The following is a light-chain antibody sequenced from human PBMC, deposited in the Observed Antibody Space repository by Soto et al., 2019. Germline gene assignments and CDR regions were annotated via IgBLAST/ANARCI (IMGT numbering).Light chain of an antibody. Sequence: EIVTTQSPATLSVSPGETATLSCRASQSIGSNLVWYQQKPGQAPRLLIYGASIRATGIPARFSGSGSAREFALTISSLQSEDLAVYYCQQYNDWPPWAFGQGTKVEIK. CDR3: QQYNDWPPWA. CDR1: QSIGSN. J-gene: IGKJ1*01. V-gene: IGKV3-15*01. CDR2: GAS.